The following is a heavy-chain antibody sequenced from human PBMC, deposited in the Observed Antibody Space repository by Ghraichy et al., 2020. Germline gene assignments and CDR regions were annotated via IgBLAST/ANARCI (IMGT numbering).Heavy chain of an antibody. CDR3: ASLVTTRGSKKGYYYYYGMDV. CDR2: INHSGST. Sequence: SETLSLTCAVYGGSFSGYYWSWIRQPPGKGLEWIGEINHSGSTNYNPSLKSRVTISVDTSKNQFSLKLSSVTAADTAVYYCASLVTTRGSKKGYYYYYGMDVWGQGTTVTVSS. CDR1: GGSFSGYY. J-gene: IGHJ6*02. D-gene: IGHD4-11*01. V-gene: IGHV4-34*01.